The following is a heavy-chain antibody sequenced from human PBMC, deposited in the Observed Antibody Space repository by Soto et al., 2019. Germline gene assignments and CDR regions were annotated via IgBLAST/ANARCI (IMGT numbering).Heavy chain of an antibody. CDR3: ERVYTIFGVVPYY. Sequence: QVQLVQSGAEVKKPGASVKVSCKASGYTFTSYAMHWVRQAPGQRLEWMGWINAGNGNTKYSQKFQGRVTITRDTSASTAYMELSRLRSEATAVYYCERVYTIFGVVPYYWGQGTLVTVSS. CDR2: INAGNGNT. D-gene: IGHD3-3*01. J-gene: IGHJ4*02. V-gene: IGHV1-3*01. CDR1: GYTFTSYA.